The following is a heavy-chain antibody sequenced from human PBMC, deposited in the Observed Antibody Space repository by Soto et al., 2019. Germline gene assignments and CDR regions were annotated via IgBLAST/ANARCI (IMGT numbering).Heavy chain of an antibody. V-gene: IGHV1-8*01. Sequence: ASVKVSCKASGFTFITYDFSWVPQAAGQGLEWMGWLNPNNANAGFAQKFRGRINMTRNTSISTAYLELSSLRSDDSAVYFCARRKERSGPYYLDLWGQGTQVTVSS. CDR3: ARRKERSGPYYLDL. CDR1: GFTFITYD. D-gene: IGHD6-25*01. J-gene: IGHJ4*02. CDR2: LNPNNANA.